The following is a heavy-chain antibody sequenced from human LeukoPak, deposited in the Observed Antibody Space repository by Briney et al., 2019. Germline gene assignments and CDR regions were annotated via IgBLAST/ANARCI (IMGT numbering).Heavy chain of an antibody. CDR2: IYYSGST. J-gene: IGHJ3*02. CDR3: ARVAGAFDI. V-gene: IGHV4-59*01. Sequence: SETLSLTCAVDGGSFSGFYWSWIRQTPGKGLEWIGYIYYSGSTNYNPSLKSRVTISLDTSKNHFSLKLSSVTAADTAIYYCARVAGAFDIWGQGTMVTVSS. CDR1: GGSFSGFY. D-gene: IGHD6-25*01.